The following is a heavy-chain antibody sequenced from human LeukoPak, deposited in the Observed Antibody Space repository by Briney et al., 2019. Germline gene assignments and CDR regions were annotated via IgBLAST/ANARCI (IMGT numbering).Heavy chain of an antibody. CDR1: GYSITSAYY. V-gene: IGHV4-38-2*02. J-gene: IGHJ4*02. CDR3: ARVARCTSCFDVDY. Sequence: PSETLSLTCTVSGYSITSAYYWGWIRQPPGRGLEWTGSFFLKGSTYYNPSLKSRVTISVDTSKNQFSLTLSSVTAADTAVYYCARVARCTSCFDVDYWGQGTLVTVSS. CDR2: FFLKGST. D-gene: IGHD2-2*01.